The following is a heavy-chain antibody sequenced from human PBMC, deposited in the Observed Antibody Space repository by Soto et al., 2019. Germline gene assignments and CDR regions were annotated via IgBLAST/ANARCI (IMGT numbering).Heavy chain of an antibody. V-gene: IGHV4-30-4*01. D-gene: IGHD6-25*01. Sequence: QVQLQESGPGLVKPSQTLSLTCTVSGGSITSGDYYWTWIRQTPGKGLEWIGYSYSSGSTRYNPSPVRRGAISVEPAKNQFALKPSSVPAADTAMYYCARDAHEGPAGGYGMDVWGQGTTVIVSS. CDR1: GGSITSGDYY. J-gene: IGHJ6*02. CDR3: ARDAHEGPAGGYGMDV. CDR2: SYSSGST.